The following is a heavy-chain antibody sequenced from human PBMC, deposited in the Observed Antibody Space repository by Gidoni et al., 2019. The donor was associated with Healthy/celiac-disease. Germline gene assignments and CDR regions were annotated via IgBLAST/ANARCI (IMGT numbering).Heavy chain of an antibody. D-gene: IGHD3-10*01. CDR2: INHSGST. J-gene: IGHJ5*02. CDR3: ARAAYVTMVRGPRHWFDP. Sequence: QVQLQQWGAGLLKPSETLSLPCAVYGGSFSGYYWSWIRQPPGKGLEWIGEINHSGSTNYNPSLKSRVTISGDTSKNQFSLKLSSVTAADTAVYYCARAAYVTMVRGPRHWFDPWGQGTLVTVSS. V-gene: IGHV4-34*01. CDR1: GGSFSGYY.